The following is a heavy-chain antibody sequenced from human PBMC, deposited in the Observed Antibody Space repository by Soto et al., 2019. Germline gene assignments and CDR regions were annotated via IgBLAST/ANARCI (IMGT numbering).Heavy chain of an antibody. Sequence: QVHLVESGGGVVQPGRSLRLSCVASRFSFSTYGMHWVRQPPGKGLEWVAVISYDGSNEYYAGSVRGRFTISRDNSKNTLYLQMNTLRPEDTAVYYCAKGRDSSGYYYAYWGQGALVTVSS. CDR3: AKGRDSSGYYYAY. D-gene: IGHD3-22*01. V-gene: IGHV3-30*18. CDR1: RFSFSTYG. J-gene: IGHJ4*02. CDR2: ISYDGSNE.